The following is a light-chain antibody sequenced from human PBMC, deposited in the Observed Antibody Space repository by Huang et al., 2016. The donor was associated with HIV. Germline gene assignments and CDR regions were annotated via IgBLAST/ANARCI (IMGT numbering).Light chain of an antibody. CDR3: QQSYSALSS. CDR2: SAS. J-gene: IGKJ5*01. Sequence: ITCRASQSISTYLNWYQQKPGKAPKLLISSASSLHSGVPSRFSGSGSCTDFTLTIKGLQLDDFATYYCQQSYSALSSFGPGTRL. CDR1: QSISTY. V-gene: IGKV1-39*01.